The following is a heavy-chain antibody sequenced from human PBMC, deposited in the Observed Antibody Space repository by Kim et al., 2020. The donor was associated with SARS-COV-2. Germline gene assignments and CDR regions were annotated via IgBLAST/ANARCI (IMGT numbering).Heavy chain of an antibody. D-gene: IGHD3-9*01. V-gene: IGHV3-33*01. CDR1: GFTFSSYG. CDR2: IWYDGSNK. Sequence: GGSLRLSCAASGFTFSSYGMHWVRQAPGKGLEWVAVIWYDGSNKYYADSVKGRFTISRDNSKNTLYLQMNSLRAEDTAVYYCARDLSSHFDWLSLHYYYGMDVWGQGTTVTVSS. CDR3: ARDLSSHFDWLSLHYYYGMDV. J-gene: IGHJ6*02.